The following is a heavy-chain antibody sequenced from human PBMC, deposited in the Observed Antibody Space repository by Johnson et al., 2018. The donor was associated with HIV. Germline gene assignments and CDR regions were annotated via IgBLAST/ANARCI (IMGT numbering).Heavy chain of an antibody. CDR1: GFNVSTSY. Sequence: VLLVESGGGLVQPGGSLRLSCAASGFNVSTSYMSWVRQTPRQGLEWVSVIYSGGSTYYADSVKGSITIARDNSKNTLYLQMNSLRAEDTAVYYCAREVDYAVNTQHLDAFDIWGQGTMVTVSS. J-gene: IGHJ3*02. CDR2: IYSGGST. D-gene: IGHD4-17*01. V-gene: IGHV3-66*01. CDR3: AREVDYAVNTQHLDAFDI.